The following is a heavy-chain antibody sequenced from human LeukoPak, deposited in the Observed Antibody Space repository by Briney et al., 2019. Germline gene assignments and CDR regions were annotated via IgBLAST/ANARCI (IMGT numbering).Heavy chain of an antibody. CDR3: ARGIVGTYYYYGMDV. CDR2: IYYSGNT. V-gene: IGHV4-61*05. CDR1: GGSISSSSYY. D-gene: IGHD1-1*01. Sequence: SETLSLTCTVSGGSISSSSYYWGWIRQPPGKGLEWIGYIYYSGNTNYNPSLKSRVTISVDTSKNQFSLKLSSVTAADTAVYYCARGIVGTYYYYGMDVWGQGTTVTVSS. J-gene: IGHJ6*02.